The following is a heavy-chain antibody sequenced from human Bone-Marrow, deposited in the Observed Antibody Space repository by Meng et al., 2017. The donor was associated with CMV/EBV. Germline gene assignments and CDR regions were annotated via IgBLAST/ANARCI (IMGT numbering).Heavy chain of an antibody. D-gene: IGHD5-18*01. CDR3: ARVVADIPMGRRGYYYGMDV. CDR1: GYTFTAYY. V-gene: IGHV1-2*02. J-gene: IGHJ6*02. Sequence: ASVKVSCKASGYTFTAYYMHWVRQAPGQGLEWMGWINPNSGGTNYAQNFQGRVTMTRDTSISTAYMELSRLRSDDTAVYYCARVVADIPMGRRGYYYGMDVWGQGTAVTVSS. CDR2: INPNSGGT.